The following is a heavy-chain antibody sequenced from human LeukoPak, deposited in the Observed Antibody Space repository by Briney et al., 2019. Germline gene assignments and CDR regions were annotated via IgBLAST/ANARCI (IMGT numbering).Heavy chain of an antibody. Sequence: GGSLRLSCAASGFTFSNYAMSWVRQAPGKGLEWVSGSGSGGSTYYADSVKGQFTISRDNSRNTVYLQMNSLRADDTAVYYCAKDFWSGYYPNSWGQGTLVTVSS. CDR1: GFTFSNYA. D-gene: IGHD3-3*01. CDR2: SGSGGST. CDR3: AKDFWSGYYPNS. V-gene: IGHV3-23*01. J-gene: IGHJ4*02.